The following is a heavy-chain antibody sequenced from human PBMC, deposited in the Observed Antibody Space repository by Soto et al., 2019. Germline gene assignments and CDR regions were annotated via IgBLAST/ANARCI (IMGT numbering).Heavy chain of an antibody. CDR2: IYYSGST. CDR1: GGSISSGGYS. V-gene: IGHV4-61*08. J-gene: IGHJ4*02. Sequence: PSETLSLTCAVSGGSISSGGYSWSWIRQPPGKGLEWIGYIYYSGSTNYNPSLKSRVTISVDTSKNQFSLKLSSVTAADTAVYYCARVSYGGNFDYWGQGTLVTLSS. CDR3: ARVSYGGNFDY. D-gene: IGHD4-17*01.